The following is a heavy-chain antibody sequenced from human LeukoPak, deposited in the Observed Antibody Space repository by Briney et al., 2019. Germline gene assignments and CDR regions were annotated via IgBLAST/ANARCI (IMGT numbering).Heavy chain of an antibody. J-gene: IGHJ5*02. Sequence: VASVKVSCKASGGTFSSYAINWMRQAPGQGLEWMGGIIPMFGTPNYAQKFQGRVTISTDESTSTAYMEPSSLTSEDTAIYYCATDLNWNYGWFDPWGQGTLVTVSS. V-gene: IGHV1-69*05. CDR3: ATDLNWNYGWFDP. CDR1: GGTFSSYA. D-gene: IGHD1-7*01. CDR2: IIPMFGTP.